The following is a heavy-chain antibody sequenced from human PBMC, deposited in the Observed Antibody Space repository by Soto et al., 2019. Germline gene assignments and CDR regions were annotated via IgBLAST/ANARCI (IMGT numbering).Heavy chain of an antibody. D-gene: IGHD2-2*01. V-gene: IGHV1-18*01. CDR1: GYTFTSYG. CDR2: ISAYNCNT. J-gene: IGHJ4*02. CDR3: AREKIVVVPAAMDY. Sequence: QVQLVQSGAEVKKPGASVKVSCKASGYTFTSYGISWVRQAPGQGLEWMGWISAYNCNTNYAQELQGRVTMTTDTSTSTAYMELRSLRSDATAVYYCAREKIVVVPAAMDYWAQGTVVTVSS.